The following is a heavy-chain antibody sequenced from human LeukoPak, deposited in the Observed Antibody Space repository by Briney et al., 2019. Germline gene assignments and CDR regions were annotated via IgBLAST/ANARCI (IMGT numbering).Heavy chain of an antibody. CDR2: INPNSGNT. V-gene: IGHV1-8*02. D-gene: IGHD3-22*01. J-gene: IGHJ6*02. CDR1: GYTLTGYY. CDR3: ARALRVVVQYPTYRMDV. Sequence: ASVKVSCKASGYTLTGYYMHWVRQAPGQGLEWMGWINPNSGNTGYAQKFQGRVTMTRNTSISTAYMELSSLRSEDTAVYYCARALRVVVQYPTYRMDVWGQGTTVTVSS.